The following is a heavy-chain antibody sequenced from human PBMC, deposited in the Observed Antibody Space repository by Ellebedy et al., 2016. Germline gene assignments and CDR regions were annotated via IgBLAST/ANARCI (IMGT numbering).Heavy chain of an antibody. D-gene: IGHD3-9*01. CDR2: IWYDGSNK. J-gene: IGHJ6*02. V-gene: IGHV3-33*08. CDR1: GFTFSSYG. CDR3: TRWGSYYDSRDGMDV. Sequence: GGSLRLSCAASGFTFSSYGMHWVRQAPGKGLEWVAVIWYDGSNKYYADSVKGRFTISRDNSKNTLYLQMNSLRAEDTAVYYCTRWGSYYDSRDGMDVWGQGTTVTVSS.